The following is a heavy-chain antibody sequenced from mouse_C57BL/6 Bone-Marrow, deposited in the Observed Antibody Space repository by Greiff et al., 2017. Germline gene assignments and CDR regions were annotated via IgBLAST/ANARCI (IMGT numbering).Heavy chain of an antibody. D-gene: IGHD1-1*01. CDR3: ARSGYYGSSYVAWFAY. CDR1: GYTFTSYW. J-gene: IGHJ3*01. V-gene: IGHV1-72*01. CDR2: IDPKSGGT. Sequence: QVQLQQPGAELVKPGASVKLSCKASGYTFTSYWMHWVKQRPGRGLEWIGRIDPKSGGTKYNEKFKSKATLTVDKPSSTAYMQLSSLTSEDSAVYYCARSGYYGSSYVAWFAYWGQGTLVTVSA.